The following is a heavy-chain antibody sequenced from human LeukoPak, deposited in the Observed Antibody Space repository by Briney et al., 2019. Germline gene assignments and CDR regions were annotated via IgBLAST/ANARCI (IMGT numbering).Heavy chain of an antibody. CDR1: GYTFTDYY. CDR2: INPNSGGT. CDR3: ARGELRYYYDSSGPYGMDV. Sequence: ASVKVSCKASGYTFTDYYMHWVRQAPGQGLEWMGWINPNSGGTNYAQKFQGRVTMTRDTSISTAYMELSRLRSDDTAVYYCARGELRYYYDSSGPYGMDVWGQGTTVTVSS. V-gene: IGHV1-2*02. D-gene: IGHD3-22*01. J-gene: IGHJ6*02.